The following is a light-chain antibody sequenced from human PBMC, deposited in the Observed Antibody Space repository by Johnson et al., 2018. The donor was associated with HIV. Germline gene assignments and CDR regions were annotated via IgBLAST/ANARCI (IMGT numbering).Light chain of an antibody. CDR1: SSNIENNY. CDR3: GTWDSSVSGGVYV. Sequence: HSVLTQPPSMSAAPGQRVAISCSGSSSNIENNYVSWYQQFPGTAPKLLIYDNNKRPSGIPDRFSGSKSGASATLDITGLQTGDEADYYCGTWDSSVSGGVYVFGSGTKVTVL. J-gene: IGLJ1*01. V-gene: IGLV1-51*01. CDR2: DNN.